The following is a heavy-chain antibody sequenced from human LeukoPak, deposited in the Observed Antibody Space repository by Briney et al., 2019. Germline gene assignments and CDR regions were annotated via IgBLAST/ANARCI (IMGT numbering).Heavy chain of an antibody. J-gene: IGHJ4*02. D-gene: IGHD5-18*01. V-gene: IGHV4-59*01. CDR2: IYYSGGT. Sequence: SETLSLTCTVSGGSISSYYWSWIRQPPGKGLEWIGYIYYSGGTNYNPSLKSRVTISVDTSKNQFSLKLSSVTAADTAVYYCARDTSGYSYGPEMNFDYWGQGTLVTVSS. CDR1: GGSISSYY. CDR3: ARDTSGYSYGPEMNFDY.